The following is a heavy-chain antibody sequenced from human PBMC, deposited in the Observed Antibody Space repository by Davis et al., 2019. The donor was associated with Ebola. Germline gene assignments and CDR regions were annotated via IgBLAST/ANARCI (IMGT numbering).Heavy chain of an antibody. CDR2: IYYTGST. D-gene: IGHD3-22*01. J-gene: IGHJ4*02. CDR1: GGSISDYY. V-gene: IGHV4-59*01. Sequence: SETLSLTCTVSGGSISDYYWSWIRQPPGKGLEWIGYIYYTGSTKYNPSLKSRVTISVDTSNNQFSLKLNSVTPADTAVYFCARGSKWFPFDYWGQGTLVTVSS. CDR3: ARGSKWFPFDY.